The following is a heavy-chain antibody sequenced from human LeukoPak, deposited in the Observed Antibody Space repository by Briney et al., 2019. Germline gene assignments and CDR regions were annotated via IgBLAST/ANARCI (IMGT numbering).Heavy chain of an antibody. CDR3: ARRRWLWFGEKPLDY. V-gene: IGHV4-34*01. CDR1: GGSFSGYY. CDR2: INHSGST. Sequence: KTSETLSLTCAVYGGSFSGYYWSWIRQPPGKGLEWIGEINHSGSTNYNPSLKSRVTISVDTSKNQFYLKLSSVTAADTAVYYCARRRWLWFGEKPLDYWGQGTLVTVSS. J-gene: IGHJ4*02. D-gene: IGHD3-10*01.